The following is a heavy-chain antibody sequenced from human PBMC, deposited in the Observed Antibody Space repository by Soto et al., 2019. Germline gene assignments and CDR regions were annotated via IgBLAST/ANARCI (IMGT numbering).Heavy chain of an antibody. CDR1: GYTFTSYA. J-gene: IGHJ4*02. CDR2: INAGNGNT. CDR3: ARLQRITIFGVVIAAQDDY. D-gene: IGHD3-3*01. Sequence: QVQLVQSGAEVKKPGASVKVSCKASGYTFTSYAMHWVRQAPGQRLEWMGWINAGNGNTKYSQKFQGRVTITRDTSASTAYMELSSLRSDDTAVYYCARLQRITIFGVVIAAQDDYWGQGTLVTVSS. V-gene: IGHV1-3*01.